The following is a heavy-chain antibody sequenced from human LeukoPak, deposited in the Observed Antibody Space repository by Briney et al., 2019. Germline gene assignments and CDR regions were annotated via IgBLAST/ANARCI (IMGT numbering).Heavy chain of an antibody. J-gene: IGHJ4*02. CDR3: ASYLFGELRPEAEAEDREYYFDY. V-gene: IGHV4-39*01. D-gene: IGHD3-10*02. CDR1: GGSISSYY. Sequence: SETLSLTCTVSGGSISSYYWGWIRQPPGKGLEWIGSIYYSGSTYYNPSLKSRVTISVDTSKNQFSLKLSSVTAADTAVYYCASYLFGELRPEAEAEDREYYFDYWGQGTLVTVSS. CDR2: IYYSGST.